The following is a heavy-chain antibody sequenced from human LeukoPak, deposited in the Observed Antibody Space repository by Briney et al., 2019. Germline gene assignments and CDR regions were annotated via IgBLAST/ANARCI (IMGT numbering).Heavy chain of an antibody. J-gene: IGHJ3*02. V-gene: IGHV3-7*01. CDR2: IKQDGSEK. CDR3: AREAHLIVEVSSDAFDI. CDR1: GFTFSSYW. Sequence: GGSLRLSCAASGFTFSSYWMSWVRQAPGKGLEWVANIKQDGSEKYYVDSVKGRFTISRDNAKNSLYLQMNSLRAEDTAVYYCAREAHLIVEVSSDAFDIWGQGTMVTVSS. D-gene: IGHD3-22*01.